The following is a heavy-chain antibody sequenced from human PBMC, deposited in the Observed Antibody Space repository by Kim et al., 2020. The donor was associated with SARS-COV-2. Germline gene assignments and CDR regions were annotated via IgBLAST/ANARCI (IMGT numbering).Heavy chain of an antibody. Sequence: GGSLRLSFAGSGFTFSDYYMTWIRQAPGKGLETISYISGNGRDINYVDSVKGRFTISRDNAWNSLYLQMNSLRVEDTAMYYCSRDPRPLDYWGQGTLVTV. V-gene: IGHV3-11*04. J-gene: IGHJ4*02. CDR2: ISGNGRDI. CDR3: SRDPRPLDY. CDR1: GFTFSDYY.